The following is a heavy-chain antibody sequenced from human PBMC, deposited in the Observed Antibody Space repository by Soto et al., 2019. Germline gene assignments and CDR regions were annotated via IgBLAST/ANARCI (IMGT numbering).Heavy chain of an antibody. D-gene: IGHD3-22*01. J-gene: IGHJ4*02. Sequence: GGSLRLSCAASGFTFSSYAMSWVRQAPGEGLEWVPAISGSGGSTYYADSVKGRFTISRDNSKNTLYLQMNSLRAEDTAVYYCAKDVSPIVVVIDYWGQRTLVTVS. CDR1: GFTFSSYA. CDR2: ISGSGGST. V-gene: IGHV3-23*01. CDR3: AKDVSPIVVVIDY.